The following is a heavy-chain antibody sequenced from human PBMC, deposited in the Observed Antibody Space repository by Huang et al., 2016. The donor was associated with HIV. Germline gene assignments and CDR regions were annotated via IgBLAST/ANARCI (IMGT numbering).Heavy chain of an antibody. CDR1: GDSVSSHY. CDR3: VRDQGRLAVGGIDNWFDP. D-gene: IGHD6-19*01. Sequence: QVRLQESGPGLVKPSETLSLSCTVSGDSVSSHYWGWIRHPPGKGLEWIGTVNDSGTTKYNPRLKSRITISVDTSKKGFSLNSASVGAADTAMYLCVRDQGRLAVGGIDNWFDPWGQGALVTVSS. J-gene: IGHJ5*02. CDR2: VNDSGTT. V-gene: IGHV4-59*02.